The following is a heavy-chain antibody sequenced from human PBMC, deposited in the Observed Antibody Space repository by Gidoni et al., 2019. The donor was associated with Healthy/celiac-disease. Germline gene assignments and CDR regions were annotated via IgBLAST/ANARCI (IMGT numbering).Heavy chain of an antibody. CDR3: ARGRRGFYDYVWGSYAYGMDV. CDR2: IWYDGSNK. J-gene: IGHJ6*02. V-gene: IGHV3-33*01. Sequence: QVQLVESGGGVVQPGRSLRLSCAASGFTFSSYGMHWVRQAPGKGLGWVAVIWYDGSNKYYADSVEGRFTISRDNSKNTLYLQMNSLRAEDTAVYYCARGRRGFYDYVWGSYAYGMDVWGQGTTVTVSS. CDR1: GFTFSSYG. D-gene: IGHD3-16*01.